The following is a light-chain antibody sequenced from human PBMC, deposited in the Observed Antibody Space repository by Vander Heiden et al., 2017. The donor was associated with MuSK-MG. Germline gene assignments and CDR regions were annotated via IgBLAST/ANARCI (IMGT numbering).Light chain of an antibody. V-gene: IGKV1-27*01. Sequence: DIQMTQSQSSLSASVGDRATTTGRASQSISNYLAWYQQKPGKVPKLLIYGASTLQRGVPSRFSGSGSGTDFTLTISNLQPEDVATYYCHEYDSGPNTFGQGTKVEIK. CDR1: QSISNY. J-gene: IGKJ1*01. CDR2: GAS. CDR3: HEYDSGPNT.